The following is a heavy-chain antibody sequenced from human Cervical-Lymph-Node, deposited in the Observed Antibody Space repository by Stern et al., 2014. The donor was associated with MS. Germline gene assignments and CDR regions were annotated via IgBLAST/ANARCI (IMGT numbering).Heavy chain of an antibody. Sequence: VQLVESGAEVKKPGSSGKVSCKASGGTFSSSYAIRWVRQAPGQGLEGMGRIIPIIGVANSGQKFQRLVTITADISTSIVYMELSSLTSEDTAVYYCARGIVANRAAATLHNLFDSWGQGTRVTVSS. CDR2: IIPIIGVA. CDR1: GGTFSSSYA. V-gene: IGHV1-69*09. J-gene: IGHJ5*01. CDR3: ARGIVANRAAATLHNLFDS. D-gene: IGHD2-15*01.